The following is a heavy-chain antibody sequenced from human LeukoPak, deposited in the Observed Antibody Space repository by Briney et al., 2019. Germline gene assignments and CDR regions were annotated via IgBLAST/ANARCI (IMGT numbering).Heavy chain of an antibody. Sequence: GGSLRLSCAASGFTFSSYAMSWVRQAPGKGLEWVSAISGSGGSTYYADSVKGRFTISRDNAKNSLYLQMNSLRAEDTALYYCARVYGAEQGYAFDIWGQGTMVTVSS. CDR3: ARVYGAEQGYAFDI. V-gene: IGHV3-23*01. CDR2: ISGSGGST. J-gene: IGHJ3*02. CDR1: GFTFSSYA. D-gene: IGHD4-17*01.